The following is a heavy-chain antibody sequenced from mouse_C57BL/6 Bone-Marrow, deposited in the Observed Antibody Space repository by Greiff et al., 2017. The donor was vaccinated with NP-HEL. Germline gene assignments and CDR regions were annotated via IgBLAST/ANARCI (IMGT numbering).Heavy chain of an antibody. CDR1: GFTFSDYG. CDR2: ISSGSSTI. CDR3: ARTYYGSSPAWFAY. D-gene: IGHD1-1*01. V-gene: IGHV5-17*01. Sequence: EVKLVESGGGLVKPGGSLKLSCAASGFTFSDYGMHWVRQAPEKGLEWVAYISSGSSTIYYADTVKGRFTSCRDNAKNTLFLQMTSLRSEDTAMYYCARTYYGSSPAWFAYWGQGTLVTVSA. J-gene: IGHJ3*01.